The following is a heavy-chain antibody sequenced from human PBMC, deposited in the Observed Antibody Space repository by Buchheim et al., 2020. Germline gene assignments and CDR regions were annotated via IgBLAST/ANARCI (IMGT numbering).Heavy chain of an antibody. V-gene: IGHV3-21*01. D-gene: IGHD2-21*02. CDR2: ISSSSSYI. J-gene: IGHJ6*02. CDR3: ARDFVVVTAAHDYYYGMDV. Sequence: EVQLVESGGGLVKPGGSLRLSCAASGFTFSSYSMNWVRQAPGKGLEWVSSISSSSSYIYYADSVKGRFTISRDNAKNTLYLQMNSLRAEDAAVYYCARDFVVVTAAHDYYYGMDVWGQRTT. CDR1: GFTFSSYS.